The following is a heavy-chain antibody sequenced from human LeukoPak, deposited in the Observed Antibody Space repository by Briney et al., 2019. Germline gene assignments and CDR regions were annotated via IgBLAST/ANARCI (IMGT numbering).Heavy chain of an antibody. CDR2: ISYDGSNK. V-gene: IGHV3-30*04. D-gene: IGHD6-19*01. CDR3: ARFPSARAVAQSSY. Sequence: GGSLRLSCAASGFTFSGYNMHWVRQAPVKGLEWVALISYDGSNKYYADSVKGRFTISRDNSKNTLYLQMNSMRAEDTAVYYCARFPSARAVAQSSYWGQGTLVTVSS. CDR1: GFTFSGYN. J-gene: IGHJ4*02.